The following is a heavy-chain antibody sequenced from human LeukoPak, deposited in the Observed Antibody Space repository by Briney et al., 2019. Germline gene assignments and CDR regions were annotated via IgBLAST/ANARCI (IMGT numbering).Heavy chain of an antibody. J-gene: IGHJ6*02. Sequence: PGRSLRLSCAASGFTFDDYAMHWVRQAPGKGLEWVSGISWNSGSIGYADSVKGRFTISRDNAKNSLYLQMNSLRAEDTALYYCAKAIAAAGTPHYYGMDVWGQGTTVTVSS. D-gene: IGHD6-13*01. CDR1: GFTFDDYA. CDR2: ISWNSGSI. V-gene: IGHV3-9*01. CDR3: AKAIAAAGTPHYYGMDV.